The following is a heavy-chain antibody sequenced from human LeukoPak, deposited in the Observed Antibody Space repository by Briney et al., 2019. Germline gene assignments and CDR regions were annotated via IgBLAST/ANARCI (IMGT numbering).Heavy chain of an antibody. CDR1: GDSVSSKSAT. CDR3: ARGGTYLFDY. D-gene: IGHD1-26*01. J-gene: IGHJ4*02. V-gene: IGHV6-1*01. CDR2: TYYQSKWKY. Sequence: SQTLSLTCDISGDSVSSKSATWNWIRQSPSRGLEWLGRTYYQSKWKYGYGVSVKSRITINPDTSKNQFSLQLNSVTAEDTAVYYCARGGTYLFDYWGQGTLVTVSS.